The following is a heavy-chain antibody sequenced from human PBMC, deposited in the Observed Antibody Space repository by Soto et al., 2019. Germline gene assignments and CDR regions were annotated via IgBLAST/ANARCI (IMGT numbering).Heavy chain of an antibody. Sequence: SETLSLTCTVSGGSISSYYWSWIRQPPGKGLEWIGYIYYSGSTNYNPSLKSRVTISVDTSKNQFSLKLSSVTAADTAVYYCARVYLAYCGGDCYTYYFDYWGQGTLVTAPQ. CDR3: ARVYLAYCGGDCYTYYFDY. CDR1: GGSISSYY. J-gene: IGHJ4*02. V-gene: IGHV4-59*01. D-gene: IGHD2-21*02. CDR2: IYYSGST.